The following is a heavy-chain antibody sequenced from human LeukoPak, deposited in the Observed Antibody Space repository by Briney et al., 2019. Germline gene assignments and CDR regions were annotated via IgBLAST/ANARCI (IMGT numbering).Heavy chain of an antibody. J-gene: IGHJ5*02. V-gene: IGHV4-39*07. D-gene: IGHD1-14*01. CDR1: GGSISSSSYY. Sequence: SETLSLTCTVSGGSISSSSYYWGWIRQPPGKGLEWIGSIYYSGSTYYNPSLKSRVTISVDTSKNQFSLKLSSVTAADTALYYCAREGTVRWFDPWGQGTLVTVSS. CDR2: IYYSGST. CDR3: AREGTVRWFDP.